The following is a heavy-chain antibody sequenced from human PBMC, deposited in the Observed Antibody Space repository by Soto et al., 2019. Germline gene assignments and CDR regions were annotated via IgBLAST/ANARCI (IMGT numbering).Heavy chain of an antibody. D-gene: IGHD2-15*01. V-gene: IGHV3-23*01. J-gene: IGHJ4*02. Sequence: GGSLRLSCAGSGFTFSSYAMSWVRQAPGKGLEWVSTISGSGGSTYYADSVKGRFTISRDNSKNTLYLQMNGLRAEDTAVYYCAKGYRDIVVVVAATPVPYWGQGALVTVYS. CDR2: ISGSGGST. CDR1: GFTFSSYA. CDR3: AKGYRDIVVVVAATPVPY.